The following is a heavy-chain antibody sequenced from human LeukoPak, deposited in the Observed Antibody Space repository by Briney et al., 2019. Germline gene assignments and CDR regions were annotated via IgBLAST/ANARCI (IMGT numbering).Heavy chain of an antibody. V-gene: IGHV3-23*01. J-gene: IGHJ1*01. Sequence: GGSLRLSCAASGFTFSSYAMSWVRQAPGKGLEWVSAISGSGGSTYYADSVKGRFTISRDNSKNTLYLQMNSLRAEDTAVYYCAKDWWSGARTGAEYFQHWGQGTLVTVSS. CDR3: AKDWWSGARTGAEYFQH. D-gene: IGHD1-26*01. CDR2: ISGSGGST. CDR1: GFTFSSYA.